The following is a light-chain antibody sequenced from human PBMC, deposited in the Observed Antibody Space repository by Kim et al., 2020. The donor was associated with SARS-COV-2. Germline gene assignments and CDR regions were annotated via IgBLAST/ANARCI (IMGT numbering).Light chain of an antibody. CDR2: GAS. Sequence: SPGERATLSCRASQSVSSSYLAWYQQKPGQAPRLLIYGASSRATGIPDRFSGSGSGTDFTLTISRLEPEDFAVYYCQQYGSSLFTFGQGTRLEIK. V-gene: IGKV3-20*01. CDR1: QSVSSSY. J-gene: IGKJ5*01. CDR3: QQYGSSLFT.